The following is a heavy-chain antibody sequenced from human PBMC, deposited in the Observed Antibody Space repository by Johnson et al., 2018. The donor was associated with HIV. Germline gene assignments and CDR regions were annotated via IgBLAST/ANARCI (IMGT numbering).Heavy chain of an antibody. Sequence: VLLVESGGTVVRPGGSLRLSCAASGFNLDDYGMSWVRQAPGKGLEWVSGVNWNADTTSYAGSVKGRFTISRDTAKKSLYLQMNSLRVEDTALYYCAREGGGSNEDDAFDIWGQGTMVTVSS. CDR1: GFNLDDYG. J-gene: IGHJ3*02. V-gene: IGHV3-20*04. D-gene: IGHD1-26*01. CDR2: VNWNADTT. CDR3: AREGGGSNEDDAFDI.